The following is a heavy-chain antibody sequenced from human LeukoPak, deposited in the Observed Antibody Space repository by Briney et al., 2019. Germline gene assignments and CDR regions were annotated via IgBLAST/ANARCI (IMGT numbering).Heavy chain of an antibody. CDR1: GFTVSSNY. J-gene: IGHJ4*02. D-gene: IGHD3-3*01. CDR3: ASGFTIFGVVAHFDY. Sequence: PGGSLRLSCAASGFTVSSNYMSWVRQAPGKGLEWVSVIYSGGSTYYADSVKGRFTISRDNSKNTLHLQMNSLRAEDTAVYYCASGFTIFGVVAHFDYWGQGTLVTVSS. CDR2: IYSGGST. V-gene: IGHV3-53*01.